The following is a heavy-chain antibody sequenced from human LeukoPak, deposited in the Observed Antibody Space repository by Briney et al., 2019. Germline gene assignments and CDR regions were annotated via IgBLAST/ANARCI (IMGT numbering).Heavy chain of an antibody. D-gene: IGHD3-10*01. Sequence: SETLSLTCTVSGGSISSYYWSWIRQPPGKGLEWIGYIYYSGTTNYNPSLKSRVTISVDTSKNQFSLKLSPVTAAETAVYYCATTRRITMIGGAFDIWGQGTMVTVSS. V-gene: IGHV4-59*08. CDR3: ATTRRITMIGGAFDI. J-gene: IGHJ3*02. CDR2: IYYSGTT. CDR1: GGSISSYY.